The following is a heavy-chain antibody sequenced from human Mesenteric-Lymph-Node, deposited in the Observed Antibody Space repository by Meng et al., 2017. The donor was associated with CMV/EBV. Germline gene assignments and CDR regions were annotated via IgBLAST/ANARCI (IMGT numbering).Heavy chain of an antibody. J-gene: IGHJ6*02. V-gene: IGHV4-34*01. D-gene: IGHD3-10*01. CDR3: ARGLGGSRGVFTYYYGMDV. Sequence: SETLSLTCTVYGGSFSGHYWTWIRQPPGKGLEWIGEINHSGSTNYNSSLKSRVTISVDTSKNQFSLRLSSVTAADTAVYYCARGLGGSRGVFTYYYGMDVWGQGTTVTVSS. CDR2: INHSGST. CDR1: GGSFSGHY.